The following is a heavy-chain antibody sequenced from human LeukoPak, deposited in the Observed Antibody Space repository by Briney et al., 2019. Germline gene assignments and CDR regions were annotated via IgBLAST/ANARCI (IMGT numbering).Heavy chain of an antibody. CDR3: ARRPIAAAGTPLPIVYGP. CDR2: IYTSGGT. CDR1: GGSISSYY. V-gene: IGHV4-4*07. Sequence: SETLSLTCTVSGGSISSYYWSWIRQPAGKGLEWIGRIYTSGGTNYNPSLKGRVTMSVDTSKNQFSLKLSSVTPADTAVYYCARRPIAAAGTPLPIVYGPWGQGTLVTVSS. J-gene: IGHJ5*02. D-gene: IGHD6-13*01.